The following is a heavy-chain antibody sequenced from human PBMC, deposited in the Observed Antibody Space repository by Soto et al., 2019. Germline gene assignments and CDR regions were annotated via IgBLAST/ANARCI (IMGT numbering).Heavy chain of an antibody. Sequence: SLRLSCAASGFTFSSYAMHWVRQAPGKGLEWVAVISYDGSNKYYADSVKGRFTISRDNSKNTLYLQMNSLRAEDTAVYYCATETIQYYYDYGGQGPLVTVPS. CDR3: ATETIQYYYDY. D-gene: IGHD2-21*01. J-gene: IGHJ4*02. CDR1: GFTFSSYA. CDR2: ISYDGSNK. V-gene: IGHV3-30-3*01.